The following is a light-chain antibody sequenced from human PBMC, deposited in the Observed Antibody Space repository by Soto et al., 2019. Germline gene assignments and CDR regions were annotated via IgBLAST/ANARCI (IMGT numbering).Light chain of an antibody. J-gene: IGLJ1*01. CDR2: EVS. CDR3: SSYAGSNTPYV. Sequence: QSALTKPPSASGSPGQSVTISCTRTSSDVGGYNYVSWYQQHPGKAPKLMIYEVSKRPSGVPDRFSGSKSGNTASLTVSGLQAEDEADYYCSSYAGSNTPYVFGTGTKVTVL. CDR1: SSDVGGYNY. V-gene: IGLV2-8*01.